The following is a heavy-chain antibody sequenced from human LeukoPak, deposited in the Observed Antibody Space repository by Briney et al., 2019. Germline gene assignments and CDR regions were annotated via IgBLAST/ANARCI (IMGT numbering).Heavy chain of an antibody. V-gene: IGHV3-30-3*01. D-gene: IGHD6-13*01. CDR3: ARDPGGIAENWFDP. CDR1: GFTFSSYA. Sequence: SGGSLRLSCAASGFTFSSYAMHWVRQAPGKGLEWVAVISYDGSNKYYADSVKGRFTISRDNSKNTLYLQMNSLRAEDTAVYYCARDPGGIAENWFDPWGQGTLVTVSS. J-gene: IGHJ5*02. CDR2: ISYDGSNK.